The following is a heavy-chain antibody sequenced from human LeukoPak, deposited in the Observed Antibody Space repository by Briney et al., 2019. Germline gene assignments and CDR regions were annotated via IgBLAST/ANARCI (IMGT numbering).Heavy chain of an antibody. J-gene: IGHJ4*02. D-gene: IGHD1-26*01. V-gene: IGHV3-53*01. CDR3: ARRGSYWED. CDR2: IYSGGNT. Sequence: GGSLRLSCAASGFSFSNTYMSWVRQAPGKGLEWVSIIYSGGNTYYADSVKGRFTMSRDNAENSLYLQMNSLSTGDTAVYYCARRGSYWEDWGQGTLVTVSS. CDR1: GFSFSNTY.